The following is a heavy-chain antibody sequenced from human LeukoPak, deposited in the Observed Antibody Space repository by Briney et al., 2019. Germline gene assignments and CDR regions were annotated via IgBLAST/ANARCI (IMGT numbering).Heavy chain of an antibody. CDR2: ISGSGGST. D-gene: IGHD3-22*01. CDR1: GFTFSSYA. CDR3: AKRGGLYYYDSSGYYFDY. Sequence: GGSLRLSCAASGFTFSSYAMSWVRQAPGKGLEWVSAISGSGGSTYYADSVKGRFTISRDNSKNTLYLQMNSLRAEDTAVYYCAKRGGLYYYDSSGYYFDYWGQGTLVTVSS. J-gene: IGHJ4*02. V-gene: IGHV3-23*01.